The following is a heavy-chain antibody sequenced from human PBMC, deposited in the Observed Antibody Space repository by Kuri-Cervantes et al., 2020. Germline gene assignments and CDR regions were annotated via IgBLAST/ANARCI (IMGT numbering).Heavy chain of an antibody. D-gene: IGHD6-19*01. CDR1: GFTFSSYG. V-gene: IGHV3-30*03. Sequence: GGSLRLSCAASGFTFSSYGMHWVRQAPGKGLEWVAVISYDGSNKYYADSVKGRFTISRDNSKNTLYLQMNSLKTEDTAVYYCTADPVAVAGPDFDYWGQGTLVTVSS. J-gene: IGHJ4*02. CDR3: TADPVAVAGPDFDY. CDR2: ISYDGSNK.